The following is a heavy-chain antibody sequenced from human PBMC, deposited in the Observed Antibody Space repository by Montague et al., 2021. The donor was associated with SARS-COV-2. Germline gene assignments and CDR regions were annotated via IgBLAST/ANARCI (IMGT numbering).Heavy chain of an antibody. CDR2: IYYSGST. CDR1: GGAMTSYY. J-gene: IGHJ5*01. V-gene: IGHV4-59*08. D-gene: IGHD6-19*01. CDR3: ARHGCSSGCHRYGFDS. Sequence: SETLSLTCTVSGGAMTSYYWSWIRQPPGKGLEWIGYIYYSGSTNXNPSLKSRVTISVDTPKNQFSLKLNSVTAADTAAYYCARHGCSSGCHRYGFDSWGQGALVTVSS.